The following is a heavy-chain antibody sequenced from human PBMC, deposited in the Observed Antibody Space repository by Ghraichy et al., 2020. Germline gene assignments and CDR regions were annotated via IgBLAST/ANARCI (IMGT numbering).Heavy chain of an antibody. Sequence: ETLSLTCAASGFTFSTYFMTWVRQAPGKGLEWVANINADGSHMYYVDSVRGRFTISRDNAENSLYLQMNSLRAGDTAVYYCAKGKGSGSYVNWSFNIWGRGTPVTVSP. CDR2: INADGSHM. J-gene: IGHJ2*01. D-gene: IGHD1-26*01. CDR3: AKGKGSGSYVNWSFNI. CDR1: GFTFSTYF. V-gene: IGHV3-7*03.